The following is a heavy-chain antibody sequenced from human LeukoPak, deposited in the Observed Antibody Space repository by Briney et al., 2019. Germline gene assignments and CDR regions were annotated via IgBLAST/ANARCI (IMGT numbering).Heavy chain of an antibody. CDR1: GDSVSSNNGA. CDR3: ARDVGTSGWHTFDY. J-gene: IGHJ4*02. D-gene: IGHD6-19*01. CDR2: TYYRSKWYS. V-gene: IGHV6-1*01. Sequence: SQTLSLTCAISGDSVSSNNGAWNWIRQSPSRGLEWLGRTYYRSKWYSDYETSVQGRININPDTSKNQFSLQLSSVTPEDTAVYYCARDVGTSGWHTFDYWGQGTLVTVSS.